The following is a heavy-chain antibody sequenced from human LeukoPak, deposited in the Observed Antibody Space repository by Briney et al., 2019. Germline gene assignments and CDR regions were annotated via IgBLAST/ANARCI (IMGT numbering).Heavy chain of an antibody. V-gene: IGHV3-30*18. CDR1: GFTFSSYG. J-gene: IGHJ4*02. CDR2: ISYDGSNK. CDR3: AKELKQIWFGESYYFDY. D-gene: IGHD3-10*01. Sequence: GGSLRLSCAASGFTFSSYGMHWVRQAPGKGLEWVAVISYDGSNKYYADSVKGRFTISRDNSKNTLYLQMNSLRAEDTAVYYCAKELKQIWFGESYYFDYWGQGTLVTVSS.